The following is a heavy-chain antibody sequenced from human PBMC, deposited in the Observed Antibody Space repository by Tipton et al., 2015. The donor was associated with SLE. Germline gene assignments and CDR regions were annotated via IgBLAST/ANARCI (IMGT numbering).Heavy chain of an antibody. V-gene: IGHV3-23*01. D-gene: IGHD3/OR15-3a*01. CDR3: AKPPPDWESSHDAFHL. CDR1: GFTFRNFA. J-gene: IGHJ3*01. CDR2: VSGSGQST. Sequence: GSLRLSCTTSGFTFRNFAMTWVRQAPGKGLEWVSSVSGSGQSTFDADSVKGRFTVSRDNSKNMVYLQMNSLRAEDTAVYYCAKPPPDWESSHDAFHLWGQGTMVTVSS.